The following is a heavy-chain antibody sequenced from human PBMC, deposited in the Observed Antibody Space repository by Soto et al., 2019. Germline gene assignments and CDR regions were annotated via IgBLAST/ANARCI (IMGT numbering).Heavy chain of an antibody. D-gene: IGHD3-9*01. V-gene: IGHV1-24*01. CDR1: GDTLTELS. CDR2: FDPEDGET. Sequence: GASVKVSCKVSGDTLTELSMHWVRQAPGKGLEWMGGFDPEDGETIYAQKFQGRVTMTEDTSTDTAYMELSSLRSEDTAVYYCATQGVGLRYFDWLRYDYYGMDVWGQGTTVTVSS. J-gene: IGHJ6*02. CDR3: ATQGVGLRYFDWLRYDYYGMDV.